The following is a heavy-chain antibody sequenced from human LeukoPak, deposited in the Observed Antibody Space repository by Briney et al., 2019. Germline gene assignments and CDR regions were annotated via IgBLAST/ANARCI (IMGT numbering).Heavy chain of an antibody. CDR1: GGTFSSYA. Sequence: ASVKVSCKASGGTFSSYAISWVRQAPGQGLEWMGRIIPILGIANYAQKFQGSVTITADKSTSTAYMELSSLRSEDTAVYYCARLGIAAAGDAFDIWGQGTMVTVSS. J-gene: IGHJ3*02. V-gene: IGHV1-69*04. D-gene: IGHD6-13*01. CDR2: IIPILGIA. CDR3: ARLGIAAAGDAFDI.